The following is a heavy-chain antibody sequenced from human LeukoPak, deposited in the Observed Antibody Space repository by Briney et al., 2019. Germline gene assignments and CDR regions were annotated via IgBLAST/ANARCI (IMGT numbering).Heavy chain of an antibody. CDR2: VDPEDGET. V-gene: IGHV1-69-2*01. CDR1: GYTFTDYY. CDR3: ATVDSSGYNFDY. Sequence: ASVKVSCKVSGYTFTDYYMHWVQQAPGKGLGWMGLVDPEDGETIYAEKFQGRVTITADTSTDTAYMELSSLRSEDTAVYYCATVDSSGYNFDYWGQGTLVTVSS. D-gene: IGHD3-22*01. J-gene: IGHJ4*02.